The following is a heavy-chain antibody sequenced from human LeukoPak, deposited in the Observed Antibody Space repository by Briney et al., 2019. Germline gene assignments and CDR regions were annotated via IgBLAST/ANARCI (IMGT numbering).Heavy chain of an antibody. CDR1: GYTFTGYG. CDR3: ARRTPPSYDSSGYHHAFDI. D-gene: IGHD3-22*01. CDR2: ISVYNGNT. J-gene: IGHJ3*02. V-gene: IGHV1-18*01. Sequence: ASVKVSCTAFGYTFTGYGISWVRQAPGQGLEWMGWISVYNGNTNYAQKLQGRVTMTTDTSTSTAYMELRSLRSDDTAVYYCARRTPPSYDSSGYHHAFDIWGQGTMVTVSS.